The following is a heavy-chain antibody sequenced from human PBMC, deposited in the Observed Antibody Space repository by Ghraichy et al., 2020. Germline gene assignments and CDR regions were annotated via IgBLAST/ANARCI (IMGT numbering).Heavy chain of an antibody. Sequence: GGSLRLSCAASGFTVSSNYMSWVRQAPGKGLEWVSVIYSGGSTYYADSVKGRFTISRHNSKNTLYLQMNSLRAEDTAVYYCARDLPMVATSSRYYYYGMDVWGQGTTVTVSS. CDR2: IYSGGST. V-gene: IGHV3-53*04. J-gene: IGHJ6*02. CDR1: GFTVSSNY. D-gene: IGHD4/OR15-4a*01. CDR3: ARDLPMVATSSRYYYYGMDV.